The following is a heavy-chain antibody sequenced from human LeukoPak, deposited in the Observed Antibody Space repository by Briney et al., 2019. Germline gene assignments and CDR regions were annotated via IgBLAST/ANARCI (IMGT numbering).Heavy chain of an antibody. CDR2: IDPSDSQT. CDR3: ARGLAVANAAY. J-gene: IGHJ4*02. Sequence: GEFLKISCQGSGYSFTSYWISWVRQMPGKGLEWMGRIDPSDSQTNYSPSFQGHVTISADKSISTVYLQWSRLKASDTAMYYCARGLAVANAAYWGRGTLVIVSS. D-gene: IGHD6-19*01. CDR1: GYSFTSYW. V-gene: IGHV5-10-1*01.